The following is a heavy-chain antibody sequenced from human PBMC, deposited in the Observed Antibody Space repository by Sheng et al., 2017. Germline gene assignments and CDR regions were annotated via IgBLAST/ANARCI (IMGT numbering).Heavy chain of an antibody. J-gene: IGHJ4*02. D-gene: IGHD3-22*01. V-gene: IGHV3-53*01. CDR3: AKRYYSEITNYKYYFDY. CDR2: IGGNGGT. Sequence: EVQLVESGGGLIQPGESLRLSCAASGFTLSSDYMTWVRQSPGKGLEWVSSIGGNGGTHYADSVKGRFTISRDNSRNTLYLQMNSLRAEDTAVYYCAKRYYSEITNYKYYFDYWGQGTLVTVSS. CDR1: GFTLSSDY.